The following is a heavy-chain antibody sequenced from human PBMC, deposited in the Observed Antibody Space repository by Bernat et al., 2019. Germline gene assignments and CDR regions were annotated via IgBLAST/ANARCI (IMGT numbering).Heavy chain of an antibody. Sequence: EVQLVESRGGLVQPGGSLKLSCAASGFIFSYSGIHWVRQVPGRGLEWVGRIRSKVNSYATAYTASVQGRFIISRDDSKKTAYLQMNSLKTEDTAVYYCARRGEYQLPINDAFDIWGQGTMVTVSS. V-gene: IGHV3-73*02. CDR1: GFIFSYSG. D-gene: IGHD2-2*01. CDR3: ARRGEYQLPINDAFDI. CDR2: IRSKVNSYAT. J-gene: IGHJ3*02.